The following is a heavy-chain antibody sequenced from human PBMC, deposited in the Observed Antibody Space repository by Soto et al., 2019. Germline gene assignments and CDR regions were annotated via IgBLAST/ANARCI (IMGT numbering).Heavy chain of an antibody. CDR2: INPSGGST. CDR1: AYTLTSYY. D-gene: IGHD2-15*01. J-gene: IGHJ6*02. V-gene: IGHV1-46*01. Sequence: ASVKVSCKASAYTLTSYYMHWVRQAPGQGLEWMGIINPSGGSTSYAHKFQGRVTMTTDTSTSTVYMELSSLRSDDTAVYYCARGVCGGGSCYGPASYYYYYALDVWGQETTVTVSS. CDR3: ARGVCGGGSCYGPASYYYYYALDV.